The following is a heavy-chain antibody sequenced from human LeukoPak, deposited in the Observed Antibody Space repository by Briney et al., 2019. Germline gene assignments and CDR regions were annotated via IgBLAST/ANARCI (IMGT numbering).Heavy chain of an antibody. D-gene: IGHD3-10*01. Sequence: PGGSLRLSCEASGFIFSSYAIHWVRQAPGKGLEWVGIISSDGKKKFYADSLKGRFTISRDNSKNTLYLQMNSLRADDTAVYYCARAAGEEGPDFGFWGQGTLVTVSS. J-gene: IGHJ4*02. CDR1: GFIFSSYA. V-gene: IGHV3-30*04. CDR2: ISSDGKKK. CDR3: ARAAGEEGPDFGF.